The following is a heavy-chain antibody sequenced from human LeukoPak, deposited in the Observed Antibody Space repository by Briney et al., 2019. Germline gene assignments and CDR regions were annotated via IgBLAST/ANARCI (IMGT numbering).Heavy chain of an antibody. CDR1: GYSFTIYG. CDR2: ISSYSGNT. D-gene: IGHD4/OR15-4a*01. CDR3: ERDEAGAPKICDY. J-gene: IGHJ4*02. V-gene: IGHV1-18*01. Sequence: GASVKVSCKASGYSFTIYGITWVRQAPGQGLEWMGWISSYSGNTNSAQQLQGRATMTTDTSPTTAYMELRSLRCDDAAVYYCERDEAGAPKICDYWGQGTLVTVSS.